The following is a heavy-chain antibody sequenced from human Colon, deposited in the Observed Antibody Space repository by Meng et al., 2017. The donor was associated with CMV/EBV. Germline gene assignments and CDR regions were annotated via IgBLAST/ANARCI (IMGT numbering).Heavy chain of an antibody. J-gene: IGHJ4*02. D-gene: IGHD6-13*01. CDR2: IQDDGSEK. CDR3: ARGSTSWTYYFDY. V-gene: IGHV3-30*02. CDR1: GFTFSTYG. Sequence: RLSCVASGFTFSTYGMHWVRQAPGKGLEWVTFIQDDGSEKSYADSVKGRFTISRDNSKNTLSLQVDNVRGEDAAVYYCARGSTSWTYYFDYWGQGTQVTVSS.